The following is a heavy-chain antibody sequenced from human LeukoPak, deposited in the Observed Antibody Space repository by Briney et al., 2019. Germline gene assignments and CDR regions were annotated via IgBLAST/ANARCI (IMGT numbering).Heavy chain of an antibody. D-gene: IGHD2-15*01. CDR2: TRNKANSYTT. J-gene: IGHJ4*02. CDR3: VRRAASGHLDY. Sequence: GGSLRLSCSASGFTFSDYYIDWVRQAPGKGLEWVGRTRNKANSYTTEYAASVRDRFTMSRDDSKNSLWLQMSSLKTDDTAVYYCVRRAASGHLDYWGQGTLVTVSS. V-gene: IGHV3-72*01. CDR1: GFTFSDYY.